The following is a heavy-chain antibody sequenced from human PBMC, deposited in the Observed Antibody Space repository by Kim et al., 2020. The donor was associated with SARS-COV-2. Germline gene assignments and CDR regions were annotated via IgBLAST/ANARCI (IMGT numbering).Heavy chain of an antibody. V-gene: IGHV1-18*01. D-gene: IGHD1-20*01. Sequence: ASVKVSCKASGYTFTSYGTIWVRQAPGQGLEWMGWISAYNTNREYAQKFQGRVIMTTDTSTSTAYMELRSLRSDDTAVYYCARARAKWNDVSSRYYFY. J-gene: IGHJ6*03. CDR2: ISAYNTNR. CDR1: GYTFTSYG. CDR3: ARARAKWNDVSSRYYFY.